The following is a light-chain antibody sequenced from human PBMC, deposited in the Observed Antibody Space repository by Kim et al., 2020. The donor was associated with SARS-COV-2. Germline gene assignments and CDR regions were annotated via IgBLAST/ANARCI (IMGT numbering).Light chain of an antibody. CDR1: QTITTH. CDR3: QQSYSTPYT. J-gene: IGKJ2*01. V-gene: IGKV1-39*01. Sequence: DIEMTQSPSSLSASVGDRVIITCRASQTITTHLNWYQLRPGKAPRLLIYGASSLQSGVPSRFSGSGSGTEFTLTITSLQPEDFATYSCQQSYSTPYTFGQGTKLEI. CDR2: GAS.